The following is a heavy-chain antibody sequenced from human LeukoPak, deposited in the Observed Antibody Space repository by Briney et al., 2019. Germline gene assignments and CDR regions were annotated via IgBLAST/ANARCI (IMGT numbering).Heavy chain of an antibody. J-gene: IGHJ5*02. V-gene: IGHV3-21*01. CDR2: ISTSSDYK. CDR1: GFTFSSYN. D-gene: IGHD5-18*01. Sequence: GGSLRLSCAASGFTFSSYNMDWVRQAPGKGLEWVSSISTSSDYKYYADSVKGRFTVSRDNARNSLYLQMNSLRAEDAAVYYCAKDGGFSYPGTWGQGTLVTVSS. CDR3: AKDGGFSYPGT.